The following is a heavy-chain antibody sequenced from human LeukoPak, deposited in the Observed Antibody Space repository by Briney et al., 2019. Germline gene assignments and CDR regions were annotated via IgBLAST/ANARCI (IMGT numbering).Heavy chain of an antibody. Sequence: GESLKISCKGSGYKLTAYWITWVRQMPGKGLEWMGRIDPGDSYVTYRPSFEGQVTFSVDKSISTAYLQWSSLKASDTAMYYCATSYDYGEPLVDYWGQGTLVIVSS. J-gene: IGHJ4*02. CDR2: IDPGDSYV. V-gene: IGHV5-10-1*04. CDR1: GYKLTAYW. CDR3: ATSYDYGEPLVDY. D-gene: IGHD4/OR15-4a*01.